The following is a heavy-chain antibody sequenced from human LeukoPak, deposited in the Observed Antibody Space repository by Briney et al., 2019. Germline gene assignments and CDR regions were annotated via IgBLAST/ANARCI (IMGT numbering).Heavy chain of an antibody. V-gene: IGHV1-18*01. D-gene: IGHD3-16*02. Sequence: GASVKVSCKASGYTFTSYGISWVRQAPGQGLEWMGWISAYNGNTNYAQKFQGRVTMTEDTSTDTAYTELSSLRSEDTAVYYCATQGRVWGSYHYFDYWGQGTLVTVSS. CDR1: GYTFTSYG. J-gene: IGHJ4*02. CDR3: ATQGRVWGSYHYFDY. CDR2: ISAYNGNT.